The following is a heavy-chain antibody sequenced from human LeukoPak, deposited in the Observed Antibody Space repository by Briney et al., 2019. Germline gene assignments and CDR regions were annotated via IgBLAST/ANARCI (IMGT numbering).Heavy chain of an antibody. CDR1: GGSISSSSYY. Sequence: SETLSLTCTVSGGSISSSSYYWGWIRQPPGKGLEWIGSIYYSGSTYYNPSLKSRVTISVDTSKNQFSLKLSSVTAADTAVYYCARVRGDPPLSSYYGMDVWGQGTTVTVSS. D-gene: IGHD2-21*01. V-gene: IGHV4-39*01. CDR2: IYYSGST. J-gene: IGHJ6*02. CDR3: ARVRGDPPLSSYYGMDV.